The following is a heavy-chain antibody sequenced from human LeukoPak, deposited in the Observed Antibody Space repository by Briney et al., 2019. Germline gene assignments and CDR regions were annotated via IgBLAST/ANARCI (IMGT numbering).Heavy chain of an antibody. CDR1: GGSLSSSSSY. Sequence: SETLSLTCTVSGGSLSSSSSYWGWIRQPPGKGLGWIGSIYYSGSTYYNPSLKSRVTISVDTSKNQFSLKLSSVTAADTAVYYCARFPPTDAFDIWGQGTMVTVSS. CDR2: IYYSGST. CDR3: ARFPPTDAFDI. J-gene: IGHJ3*02. V-gene: IGHV4-39*01.